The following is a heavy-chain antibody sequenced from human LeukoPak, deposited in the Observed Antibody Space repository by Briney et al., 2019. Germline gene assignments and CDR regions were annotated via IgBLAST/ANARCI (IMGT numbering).Heavy chain of an antibody. J-gene: IGHJ4*02. V-gene: IGHV3-48*03. CDR3: ALLAVASDFDY. CDR1: GFPFSVYE. D-gene: IGHD6-19*01. CDR2: IGSSGSTI. Sequence: GGSLRLSCAVSGFPFSVYEMNWVRQAPGKGLEWVSNIGSSGSTIYYADSVKGRFSVSRDNAKSSLYLQMNSLRVEDTAVYYCALLAVASDFDYWGQGALVTVSS.